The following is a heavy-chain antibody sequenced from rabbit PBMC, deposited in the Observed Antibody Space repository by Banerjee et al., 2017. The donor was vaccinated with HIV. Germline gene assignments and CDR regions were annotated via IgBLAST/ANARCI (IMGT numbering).Heavy chain of an antibody. CDR1: GFSFSTSYY. V-gene: IGHV1S40*01. Sequence: QSLEESGGDLVKPGASLTLTCTASGFSFSTSYYMCWVRQAPGKGLEWIACIYAGSSGSTYYASWAKGRFTTSKTSSTTVTLQMTSLTAADTATYFCARAGYAGWGYDLWGPGTLVTVS. CDR2: IYAGSSGST. D-gene: IGHD4-2*01. J-gene: IGHJ4*01. CDR3: ARAGYAGWGYDL.